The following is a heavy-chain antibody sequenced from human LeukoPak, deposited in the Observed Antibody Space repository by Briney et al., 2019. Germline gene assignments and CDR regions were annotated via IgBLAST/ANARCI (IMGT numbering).Heavy chain of an antibody. J-gene: IGHJ1*01. D-gene: IGHD2-8*01. CDR1: GFTFSSNA. V-gene: IGHV3-23*01. CDR2: ISGSGGKT. CDR3: AKDLCSNGICWYSHH. Sequence: QSGGSLRLSCAASGFTFSSNAMSWVRQAPGKGLEWVSVISGSGGKTYYTDSVKGRFTISRDNSKNTLYLQLNSLRADDTAVYYCAKDLCSNGICWYSHHWGQGTLVTVSS.